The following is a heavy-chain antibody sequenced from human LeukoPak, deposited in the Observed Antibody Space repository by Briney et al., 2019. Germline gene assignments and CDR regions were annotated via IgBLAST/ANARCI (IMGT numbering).Heavy chain of an antibody. Sequence: GGSLRLSCAASGFTFTNYWMSWVRQAPGKGLEWVANIKQDGSQKYYVDSVKGRFTISRDNAKNSVYLQMNSLRAEDTAVYYCARIGFSSSSWDYWGQGTLVTVSS. CDR2: IKQDGSQK. V-gene: IGHV3-7*01. D-gene: IGHD6-6*01. CDR3: ARIGFSSSSWDY. CDR1: GFTFTNYW. J-gene: IGHJ4*02.